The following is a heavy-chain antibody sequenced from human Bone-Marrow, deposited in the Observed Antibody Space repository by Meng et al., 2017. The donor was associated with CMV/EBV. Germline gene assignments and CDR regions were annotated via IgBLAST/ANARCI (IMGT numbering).Heavy chain of an antibody. CDR1: GFTFSGSA. V-gene: IGHV3-73*01. J-gene: IGHJ4*02. D-gene: IGHD3-10*01. CDR2: TRSKANSYAT. CDR3: RILWFGEPRWGGGDD. Sequence: GGSLRLSCAASGFTFSGSAMHWVRQASGKGLEWVGRTRSKANSYATAYAASVKGRFTISRDDSKNTAYLQMNSLKTEDTAVYYCRILWFGEPRWGGGDDWGQGTLVTVSS.